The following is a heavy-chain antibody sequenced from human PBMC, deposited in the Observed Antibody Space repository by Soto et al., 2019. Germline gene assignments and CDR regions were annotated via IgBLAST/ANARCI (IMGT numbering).Heavy chain of an antibody. J-gene: IGHJ6*02. D-gene: IGHD3-3*01. V-gene: IGHV3-33*01. Sequence: QVQLVESGGGVVQPGRSLRLSCAASGFTFSSYGMHWVRQAPGKGLEWVAVIWYDGSNKYYADSVKGRFTISRDNSKNTLYLQMNSLRAEDTAVYYCARGAGSITIFGVVTVSGMDVWGQGTTVTVSS. CDR2: IWYDGSNK. CDR1: GFTFSSYG. CDR3: ARGAGSITIFGVVTVSGMDV.